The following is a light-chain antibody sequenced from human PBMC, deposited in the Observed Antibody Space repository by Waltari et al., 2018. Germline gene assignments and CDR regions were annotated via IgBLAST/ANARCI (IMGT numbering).Light chain of an antibody. J-gene: IGKJ1*01. CDR3: QQYDNWLGT. CDR2: GAS. Sequence: EIVMTQSPATLSVFPGERATLSCRASQSIRTNLAWYQHKPGQAPRLLIYGASTRAPGIPARFSGSGSGTEFTLTISSLQSEDFAVYFCQQYDNWLGTFGQGTKVEIK. V-gene: IGKV3-15*01. CDR1: QSIRTN.